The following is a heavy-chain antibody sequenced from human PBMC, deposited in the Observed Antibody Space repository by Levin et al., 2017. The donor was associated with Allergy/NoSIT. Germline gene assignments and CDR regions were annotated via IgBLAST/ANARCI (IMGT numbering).Heavy chain of an antibody. CDR1: GYTFTNYA. V-gene: IGHV1-18*01. J-gene: IGHJ5*02. CDR3: AKSIELGPHIATGAS. D-gene: IGHD6-13*01. CDR2: ITPSNGNT. Sequence: GESLKISCKASGYTFTNYAITWVRQAPGQGLEWMGWITPSNGNTNYAPNLLGRVTMTTDTSTTTAYMELRSLRSDDTAMYYCAKSIELGPHIATGASWGQGTLVTVSS.